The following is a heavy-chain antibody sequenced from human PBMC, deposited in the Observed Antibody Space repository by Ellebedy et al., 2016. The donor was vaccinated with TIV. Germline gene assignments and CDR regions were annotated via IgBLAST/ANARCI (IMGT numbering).Heavy chain of an antibody. D-gene: IGHD3-10*01. Sequence: GESLKISCAASGFTFDDYGMSWVRQAPGKGLEWVSGINWNGGTTGYADYVKGRFTISRDNAKNSLYLQMNSLRGEDTALYYCARNNNYYGSGSYYIFNYYFDYWGQGTLVTVSS. V-gene: IGHV3-20*04. J-gene: IGHJ4*02. CDR2: INWNGGTT. CDR3: ARNNNYYGSGSYYIFNYYFDY. CDR1: GFTFDDYG.